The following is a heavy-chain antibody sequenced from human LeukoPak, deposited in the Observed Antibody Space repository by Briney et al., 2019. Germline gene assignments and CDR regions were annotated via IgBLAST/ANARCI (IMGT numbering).Heavy chain of an antibody. V-gene: IGHV3-74*01. CDR1: GFNFNTYG. CDR2: INPDGSTI. CDR3: ATAGNYRFDY. J-gene: IGHJ4*02. D-gene: IGHD1-7*01. Sequence: GGSLRLSCAASGFNFNTYGMHWVRQAPGKGLVWVSRINPDGSTINYADSMKGRFTISRDNAKNTLYLQMNSLRAEDTAVYYCATAGNYRFDYWGQGTLVTVSS.